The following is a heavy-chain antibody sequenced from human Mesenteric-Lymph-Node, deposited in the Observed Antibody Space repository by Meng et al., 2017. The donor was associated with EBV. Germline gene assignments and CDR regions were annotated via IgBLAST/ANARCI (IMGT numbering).Heavy chain of an antibody. CDR1: GYTFSSYD. CDR3: ARLAGGATAWFDP. V-gene: IGHV1-3*01. CDR2: IKAGNGNT. D-gene: IGHD1-26*01. J-gene: IGHJ5*02. Sequence: GRLVRVGAEGKNAGASVQVSCKAFGYTFSSYDRYWVRQAPGQRLGWMGWIKAGNGNTRYSGKFQDRVAFTRDTSANTAYMELSGLSSEDTGVYYCARLAGGATAWFDPWGQGTLVTASS.